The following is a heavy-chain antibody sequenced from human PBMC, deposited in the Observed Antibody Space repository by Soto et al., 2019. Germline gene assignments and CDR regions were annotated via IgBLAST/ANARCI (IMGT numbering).Heavy chain of an antibody. D-gene: IGHD3-10*01. CDR1: GGTFSSYT. V-gene: IGHV1-69*02. CDR2: IIPILGIA. CDR3: WGAEGRTERNTPLASDFGGLAWFGP. Sequence: QVQLVQSGAEVKKPGSSVKVSCKASGGTFSSYTISWVRQAPGQGLEWMGRIIPILGIANYAQKFQGRVTIARGKFTSKAYMGRGRLRTEDTAVYFRWGAEGRTERNTPLASDFGGLAWFGPWGPGTLVTVSS. J-gene: IGHJ5*02.